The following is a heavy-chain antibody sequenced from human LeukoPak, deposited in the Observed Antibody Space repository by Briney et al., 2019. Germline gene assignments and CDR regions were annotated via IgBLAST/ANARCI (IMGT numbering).Heavy chain of an antibody. V-gene: IGHV1-2*02. CDR3: ARGAPPGSYYYDSSGYSWFDP. CDR2: INPNSGGT. D-gene: IGHD3-22*01. Sequence: ASVKVSCKASGYTFTGYYMHWVRQAPGQGLEWMGWINPNSGGTNYAQKFRGRVTMTRDTSISTAYMELSRLRSDDTAVYYCARGAPPGSYYYDSSGYSWFDPWGQGTLVTVSS. J-gene: IGHJ5*02. CDR1: GYTFTGYY.